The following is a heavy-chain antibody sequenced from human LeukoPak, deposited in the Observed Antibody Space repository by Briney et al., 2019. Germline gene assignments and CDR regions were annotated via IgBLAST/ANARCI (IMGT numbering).Heavy chain of an antibody. J-gene: IGHJ6*02. CDR2: INAGTGDT. CDR1: GFTFTSYA. Sequence: GASVKVSCKASGFTFTSYAMHWVRQAPGQRFEWMGWINAGTGDTKYSQKFQGRVTITRDTSASTAYMELSSLRSEDTAVYYCARGGTWPSSAGYYYYYGMDVWGQGTTVIVSS. D-gene: IGHD6-6*01. V-gene: IGHV1-3*01. CDR3: ARGGTWPSSAGYYYYYGMDV.